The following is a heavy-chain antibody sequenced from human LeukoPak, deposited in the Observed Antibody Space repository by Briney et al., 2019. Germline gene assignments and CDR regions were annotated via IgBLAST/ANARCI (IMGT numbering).Heavy chain of an antibody. CDR3: ARGFYLLG. CDR2: INHSGST. D-gene: IGHD2/OR15-2a*01. V-gene: IGHV4-39*07. J-gene: IGHJ4*02. CDR1: GGSISSSSYY. Sequence: PSETLSLTCTVSGGSISSSSYYWGWIRQPPGKGLEWIGEINHSGSTNYNPSLKSRVTISVDTSKNQFSLKLSSVTAADTAVYYCARGFYLLGWGQGTLVTVSS.